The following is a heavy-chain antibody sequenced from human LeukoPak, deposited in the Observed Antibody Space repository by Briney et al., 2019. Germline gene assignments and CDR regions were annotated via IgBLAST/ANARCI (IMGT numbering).Heavy chain of an antibody. V-gene: IGHV3-48*04. D-gene: IGHD2-21*02. J-gene: IGHJ3*02. CDR3: ARNSDWLGTDAFDI. CDR1: GFTFSSYS. CDR2: ISSSSSTI. Sequence: GGSLRLSCAASGFTFSSYSMNWVRQAPGKGLEWVSYISSSSSTIYYADSVKGRFTISRDNAKNSLYLQMNSLRAEDTAVYYCARNSDWLGTDAFDIWGQGTMVTVSS.